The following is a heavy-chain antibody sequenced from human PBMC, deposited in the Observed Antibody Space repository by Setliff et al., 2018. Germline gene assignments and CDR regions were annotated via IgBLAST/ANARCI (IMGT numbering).Heavy chain of an antibody. D-gene: IGHD6-13*01. CDR1: GGSIKDEDHY. J-gene: IGHJ3*02. CDR3: ARRRLYSSSWFEGAFDI. CDR2: IYYSGST. Sequence: SSETLSLTCTVSGGSIKDEDHYWGWIRQPPGKGLEWIGTIYYSGSTYYNPSLQSRVTISVDTSKNQFSLKLSSVTAADTAVYYCARRRLYSSSWFEGAFDIWGQGTMVTVSS. V-gene: IGHV4-39*01.